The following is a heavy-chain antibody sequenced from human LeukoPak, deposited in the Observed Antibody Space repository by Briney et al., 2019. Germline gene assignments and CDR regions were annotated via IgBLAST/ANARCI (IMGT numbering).Heavy chain of an antibody. V-gene: IGHV3-30-3*01. Sequence: GGSLRLSCAASGFTFSSYAMHWVRQAPGKGLEWVAVISYDGSNKYYADSVKGRFTISRDNSKNTLYLQMNSLRAEDTAVYYCARERKYSSGWPCFDYWGQGTLVTVSS. D-gene: IGHD6-19*01. CDR3: ARERKYSSGWPCFDY. CDR2: ISYDGSNK. J-gene: IGHJ4*02. CDR1: GFTFSSYA.